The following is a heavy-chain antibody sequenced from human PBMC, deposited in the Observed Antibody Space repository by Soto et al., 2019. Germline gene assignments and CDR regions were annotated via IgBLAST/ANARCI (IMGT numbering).Heavy chain of an antibody. Sequence: QVQLQESGPGLVKPSETLSLTCTVSGGSISSYYWSWIRQPPGKGLEWIGYIYYSGSTNYNPSLKSRVTISVDTSKNQFSLKLSSVTAADTAVYYCARGVDGEKMVRGVTGYYYYYYMDVWGKGTTVTVSS. CDR2: IYYSGST. V-gene: IGHV4-59*01. D-gene: IGHD3-10*01. J-gene: IGHJ6*03. CDR1: GGSISSYY. CDR3: ARGVDGEKMVRGVTGYYYYYYMDV.